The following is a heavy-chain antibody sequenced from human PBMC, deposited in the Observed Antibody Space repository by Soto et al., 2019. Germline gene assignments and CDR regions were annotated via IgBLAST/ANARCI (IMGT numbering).Heavy chain of an antibody. CDR3: VRDYDSSGFYSGH. D-gene: IGHD3-22*01. Sequence: GSLRLSFAASGFTFSSYWMHWVRQSPGKGLVWVSQIDSDGRSTTYADTVKGRFTVSRDNAKNKLFLQMNSLRAEDTAVYYCVRDYDSSGFYSGHWGQGTLVTVSS. V-gene: IGHV3-74*03. CDR1: GFTFSSYW. J-gene: IGHJ4*02. CDR2: IDSDGRST.